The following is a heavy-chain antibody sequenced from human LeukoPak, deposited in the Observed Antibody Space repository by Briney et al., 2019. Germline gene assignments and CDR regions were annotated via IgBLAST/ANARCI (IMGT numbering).Heavy chain of an antibody. CDR2: INQDGSEK. J-gene: IGHJ4*02. Sequence: GGSLRLSCAASGFTFNTYWLNWVRQAPGKGREWLASINQDGSEKYYVDSVKGRFTISRDNAKNSLYLQMNSLRAEDTAVYYCTTFYTRLTDYWGQGTLVTVSS. CDR1: GFTFNTYW. D-gene: IGHD2/OR15-2a*01. CDR3: TTFYTRLTDY. V-gene: IGHV3-7*05.